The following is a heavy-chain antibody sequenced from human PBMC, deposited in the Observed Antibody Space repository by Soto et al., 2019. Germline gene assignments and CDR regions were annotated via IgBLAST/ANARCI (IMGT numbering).Heavy chain of an antibody. D-gene: IGHD6-13*01. V-gene: IGHV1-2*02. J-gene: IGHJ5*02. CDR3: ARDVTGYSWFDP. Sequence: ASVKVSCKASGYTFTGYYMHCVRQAPGQGLEWMGWINPNSGGTNYAQKFQGRVTMTRDTSISTAYMELSRLRSDDTAVYYCARDVTGYSWFDPWGQGTLVTVSS. CDR1: GYTFTGYY. CDR2: INPNSGGT.